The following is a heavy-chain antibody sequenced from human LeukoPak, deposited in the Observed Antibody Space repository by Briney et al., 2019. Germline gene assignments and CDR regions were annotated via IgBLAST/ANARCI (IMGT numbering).Heavy chain of an antibody. Sequence: GGSLRLSCAASGFTFSNYWMHWVRQAPGKGLEWVSSLSGGGGSRYYADSVTGRFTISRDNSKNTLHLQMNSLRAEDTAIYYCAKNSDSAADFDYWGQGTLVTVSS. CDR1: GFTFSNYW. J-gene: IGHJ4*02. CDR3: AKNSDSAADFDY. CDR2: LSGGGGSR. D-gene: IGHD1-26*01. V-gene: IGHV3-23*01.